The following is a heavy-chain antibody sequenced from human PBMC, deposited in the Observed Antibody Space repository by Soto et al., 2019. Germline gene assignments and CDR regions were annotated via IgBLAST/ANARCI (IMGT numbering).Heavy chain of an antibody. CDR3: VRETTIIPRPGDYGQKYAY. D-gene: IGHD4-17*01. Sequence: GASVKVSWKASGYTFTSYGISWVRQAPGQGLEWMGWISAYNGNTNYAQKLQGRVTMTTDTSTSTAYMELRSLRSDDTAVYYCVRETTIIPRPGDYGQKYAYWGQGTLVTVSS. CDR1: GYTFTSYG. J-gene: IGHJ4*02. V-gene: IGHV1-18*01. CDR2: ISAYNGNT.